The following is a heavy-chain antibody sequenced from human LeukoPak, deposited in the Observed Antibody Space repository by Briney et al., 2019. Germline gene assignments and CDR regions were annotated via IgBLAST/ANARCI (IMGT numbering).Heavy chain of an antibody. D-gene: IGHD2-8*01. CDR1: GDSTSNFY. V-gene: IGHV4-59*03. CDR2: IHYSGSS. CDR3: ALAPNSNWFDF. Sequence: SETLSLTCTVSGDSTSNFYWNWIRQSPGKGLEWIGNIHYSGSSVYNPSLKSRGTISIDTSRRQFFLRLNSVTAADTAVYFCALAPNSNWFDFWGPGILVTVSS. J-gene: IGHJ5*01.